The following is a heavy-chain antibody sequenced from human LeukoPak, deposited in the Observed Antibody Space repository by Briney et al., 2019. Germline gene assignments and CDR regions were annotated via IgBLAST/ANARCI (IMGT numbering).Heavy chain of an antibody. J-gene: IGHJ4*02. CDR3: ARDGDSSGLSPFDY. CDR1: GGTFSSYA. Sequence: SVTVSCKASGGTFSSYAISWVRQAPGQGLEWVGGIIPIFGTANYAQKFQGRVTITADESTSTAYMELSSLRSEDTAVYYCARDGDSSGLSPFDYWGQGTLVTVSS. V-gene: IGHV1-69*01. CDR2: IIPIFGTA. D-gene: IGHD6-19*01.